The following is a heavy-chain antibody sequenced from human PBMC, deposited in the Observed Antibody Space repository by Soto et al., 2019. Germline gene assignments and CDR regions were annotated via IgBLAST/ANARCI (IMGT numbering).Heavy chain of an antibody. V-gene: IGHV1-2*04. Sequence: ASVKVSCKASGYTFTGYYMHWVRQAPGQGLEWMGWINPNSGGTNYAQKFQGWVTMTRDTSISTAYMELSRLRSDDTAVYYCARETTYIWGSYRDHDAFDTWGQGTMVIVAS. CDR2: INPNSGGT. J-gene: IGHJ3*02. CDR3: ARETTYIWGSYRDHDAFDT. D-gene: IGHD3-16*02. CDR1: GYTFTGYY.